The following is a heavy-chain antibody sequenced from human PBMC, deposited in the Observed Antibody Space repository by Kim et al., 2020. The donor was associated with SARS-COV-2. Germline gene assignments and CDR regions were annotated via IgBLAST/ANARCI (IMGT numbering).Heavy chain of an antibody. J-gene: IGHJ4*02. D-gene: IGHD3-10*01. V-gene: IGHV1-18*01. Sequence: PKLQGRVTMTADTSTSTAYMELRSLRSDDTAEYYCARSYYYGSGYYFDYWGQGTLVTVSS. CDR3: ARSYYYGSGYYFDY.